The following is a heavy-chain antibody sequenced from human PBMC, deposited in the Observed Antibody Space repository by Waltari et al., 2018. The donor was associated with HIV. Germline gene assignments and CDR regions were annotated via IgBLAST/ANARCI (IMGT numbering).Heavy chain of an antibody. CDR1: VFNLDIYA. CDR3: VTSGYNFVEFGHRLDF. J-gene: IGHJ4*02. V-gene: IGHV3-23*01. D-gene: IGHD5-18*01. CDR2: ISRSAAAT. Sequence: VQFFESGGALERTGGSLTRSSIAAVFNLDIYAMTWVRQAPGKGLELFSSISRSAAATYYADSVKGRATISRDNSMDMLSLHIKSLRVDDTAVYHCVTSGYNFVEFGHRLDFWGRGILVTVS.